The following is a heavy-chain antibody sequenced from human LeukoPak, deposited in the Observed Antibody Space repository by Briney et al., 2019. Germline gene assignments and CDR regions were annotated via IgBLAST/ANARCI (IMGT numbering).Heavy chain of an antibody. D-gene: IGHD3-9*01. CDR1: GGTFSSYA. Sequence: GASVKVSCKASGGTFSSYAISWVRQAPGQGLEWMGGIIPIFGTANYAQKFQGRVTITADESTSTAYMELSSLRSEDTAVYYCASRGLRYFDWLLFYWGQGTLVTVSS. CDR3: ASRGLRYFDWLLFY. J-gene: IGHJ4*02. V-gene: IGHV1-69*13. CDR2: IIPIFGTA.